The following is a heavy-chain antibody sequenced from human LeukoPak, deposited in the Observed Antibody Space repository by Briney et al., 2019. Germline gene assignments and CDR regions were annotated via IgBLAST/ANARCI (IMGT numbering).Heavy chain of an antibody. D-gene: IGHD3-22*01. CDR2: IYYSGST. CDR1: GYSISSYY. Sequence: SETLSLTCAVSGYSISSYYWSWIRQPPGKGLEWIGYIYYSGSTNYNPSLKSRVTISVDTSKNQFSLKLSSVTAADTAVYYCARDTDYYDSSGYRPVDAFDIWGQGTMVTVSS. CDR3: ARDTDYYDSSGYRPVDAFDI. V-gene: IGHV4-59*01. J-gene: IGHJ3*02.